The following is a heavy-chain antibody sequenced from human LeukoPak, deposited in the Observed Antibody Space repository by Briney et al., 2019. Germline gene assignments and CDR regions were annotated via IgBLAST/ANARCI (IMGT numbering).Heavy chain of an antibody. D-gene: IGHD3-16*01. CDR3: ARIYGGY. Sequence: GESLRLSCAASGFTFRDYYMSWIRQAPGKGLEWVSYIGTGGTPIDYADSVKGRFTISRGDAKSSLYLQMNNVRAEDTAFYYCARIYGGYWGQGALVSVSS. J-gene: IGHJ4*02. CDR2: IGTGGTPI. CDR1: GFTFRDYY. V-gene: IGHV3-11*01.